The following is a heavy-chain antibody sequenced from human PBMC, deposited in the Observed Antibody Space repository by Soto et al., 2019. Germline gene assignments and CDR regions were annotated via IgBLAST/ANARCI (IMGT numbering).Heavy chain of an antibody. CDR2: IGGSSDSI. CDR3: ARDTAGDDYGDYVDAFDI. CDR1: GFTFSSYS. D-gene: IGHD4-17*01. J-gene: IGHJ3*02. V-gene: IGHV3-21*01. Sequence: GGSLRLSCAASGFTFSSYSMNWVRQAPGKGLEWVSSIGGSSDSISYADSVKGRFTISRDNAKNSLYLQMNSLRAEDTAVYYCARDTAGDDYGDYVDAFDIWGQGXMVTV.